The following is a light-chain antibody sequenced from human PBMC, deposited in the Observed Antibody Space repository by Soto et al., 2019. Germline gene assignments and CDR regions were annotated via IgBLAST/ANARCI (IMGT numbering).Light chain of an antibody. CDR2: DVS. CDR3: CSYAGDSYA. Sequence: QSALTQPASVSGSPGQSITISCTGTSRDVGNYNLVSWYQQHPGKAPKLMIYDVSKRPSAVSTRFSGSKSGNTASLTISGFKADDEADYYCCSYAGDSYAFGPGTTVTVL. J-gene: IGLJ1*01. V-gene: IGLV2-23*02. CDR1: SRDVGNYNL.